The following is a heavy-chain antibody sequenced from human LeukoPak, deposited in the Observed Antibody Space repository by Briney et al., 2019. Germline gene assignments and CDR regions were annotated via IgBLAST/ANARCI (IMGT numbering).Heavy chain of an antibody. J-gene: IGHJ4*02. CDR3: AREGSDYRFDY. V-gene: IGHV3-74*01. Sequence: PGGSLRLSCAASGFTFSNAWITFSNVWMSWVRQAPGKGLVWVSRINSAGSDTSYTDSVKGRFTISRDNARNTLYLQMNNLRAEDTAVYYCAREGSDYRFDYWGQGTLVTVSS. D-gene: IGHD4-17*01. CDR2: INSAGSDT. CDR1: GFTFSNAW.